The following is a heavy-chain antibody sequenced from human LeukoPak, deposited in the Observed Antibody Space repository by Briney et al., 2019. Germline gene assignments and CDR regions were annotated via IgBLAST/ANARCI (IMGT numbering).Heavy chain of an antibody. CDR3: ARDGAGYYYDSSGYLGPDY. J-gene: IGHJ4*02. V-gene: IGHV3-21*01. CDR2: ISSSSSYI. D-gene: IGHD3-22*01. CDR1: GFTFSSYG. Sequence: GGSQRLSCAASGFTFSSYGMHWVRQAPGKGLEWVSSISSSSSYIYYADSVKGRFTISRDNAKNSLYLQMNSLRAEDTAVYYCARDGAGYYYDSSGYLGPDYWGQGTLVTVSS.